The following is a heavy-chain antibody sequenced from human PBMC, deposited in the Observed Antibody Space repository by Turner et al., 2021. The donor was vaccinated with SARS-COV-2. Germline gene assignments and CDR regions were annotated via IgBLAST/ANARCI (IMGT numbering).Heavy chain of an antibody. J-gene: IGHJ4*02. CDR1: GFPFSRYG. CDR3: AKGLGPYCSSTSCYSAAFDY. CDR2: ISYDGSNK. Sequence: QVQLVESGGGVVQPGRSLTLSCAAYGFPFSRYGMHWVRQTPGKGLEWVAVISYDGSNKYYADSVKGRFTISRDNSKNTLFLQMNSLRAEDTAVYYCAKGLGPYCSSTSCYSAAFDYWGQGTLVTVSS. V-gene: IGHV3-30*18. D-gene: IGHD2-2*01.